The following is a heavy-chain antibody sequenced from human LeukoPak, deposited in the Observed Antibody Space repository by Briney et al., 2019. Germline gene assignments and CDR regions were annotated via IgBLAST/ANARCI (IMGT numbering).Heavy chain of an antibody. J-gene: IGHJ4*02. CDR2: INWDGGST. Sequence: GGSLRLSCAASGFTFDDYAMNWVRQAPGKGLEWVSLINWDGGSTYYADSVKGRFTISRDNSKNSLYLQMNSLRTEDTALYYCAKSPDYGDYYFDYWGQGTLVTVSS. CDR3: AKSPDYGDYYFDY. CDR1: GFTFDDYA. D-gene: IGHD4-17*01. V-gene: IGHV3-43*01.